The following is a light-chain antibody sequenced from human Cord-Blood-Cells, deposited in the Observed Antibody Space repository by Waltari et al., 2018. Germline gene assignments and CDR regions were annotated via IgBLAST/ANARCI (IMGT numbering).Light chain of an antibody. CDR2: DAS. CDR3: QQYNSYWK. J-gene: IGKJ1*01. V-gene: IGKV1-5*01. Sequence: DIQITQSPSTLSASVGDKLTIPCRASQSISSWLAWYQQKPGKAPKLLIYDASSLESGVPSRFSGSGSGTEFTLTISSLQPDDFATYYCQQYNSYWKFGQGTKVEIK. CDR1: QSISSW.